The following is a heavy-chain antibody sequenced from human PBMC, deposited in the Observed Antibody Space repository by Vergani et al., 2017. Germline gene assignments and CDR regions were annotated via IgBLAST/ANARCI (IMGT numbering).Heavy chain of an antibody. J-gene: IGHJ4*02. Sequence: QVQLQESGPGLVKPSQTLSLTCSVSGDSISSGAYYWNWIRQHPGKGLEWIGYIYSTGSTHHNPSLRRRINMSVDTSKNQFSLKLTSVTAADTAMYYCARMGGDEEGDAFRIGYFDSWGPGILVTVSS. V-gene: IGHV4-31*03. CDR3: ARMGGDEEGDAFRIGYFDS. D-gene: IGHD2-21*01. CDR1: GDSISSGAYY. CDR2: IYSTGST.